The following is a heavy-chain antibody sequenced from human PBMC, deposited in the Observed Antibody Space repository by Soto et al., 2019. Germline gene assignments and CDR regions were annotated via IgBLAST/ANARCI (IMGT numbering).Heavy chain of an antibody. Sequence: QVQLVQSGAEVKKPGSSVKVSCKASGGTFSSYAISWVRQAPGQGLEWMGGIIPIFGTANYAQKFQGRVTITADESTSPAYMELSSLRSEDTAVYYCASKIGYCSGGSCYSHAFDIWGQGTMVTVSS. CDR2: IIPIFGTA. CDR1: GGTFSSYA. D-gene: IGHD2-15*01. J-gene: IGHJ3*02. V-gene: IGHV1-69*01. CDR3: ASKIGYCSGGSCYSHAFDI.